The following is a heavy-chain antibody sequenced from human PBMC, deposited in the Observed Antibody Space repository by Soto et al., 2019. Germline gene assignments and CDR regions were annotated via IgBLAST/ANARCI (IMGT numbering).Heavy chain of an antibody. CDR1: GFTFSSYA. CDR3: AKSLRPYYDSSGYYYSLDY. V-gene: IGHV3-23*01. J-gene: IGHJ4*02. D-gene: IGHD3-22*01. CDR2: ISGSGGST. Sequence: GGSLRLSCAAPGFTFSSYAMSWVRQAPGKGLEWVSAISGSGGSTYYADSVKGRFTISRDNSKNTLYLQMNSLRAEDTAVYYCAKSLRPYYDSSGYYYSLDYWGQGTLVTVSS.